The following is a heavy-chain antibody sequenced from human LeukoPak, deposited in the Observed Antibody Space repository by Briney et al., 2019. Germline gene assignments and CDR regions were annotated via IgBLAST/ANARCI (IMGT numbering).Heavy chain of an antibody. CDR1: GDSISSYY. V-gene: IGHV4-4*07. CDR2: IYTSGST. CDR3: ARAWGDGYNFAYYYYMDV. Sequence: PSETLSLTCTVSGDSISSYYWSWIRQPAGKGLEWIGRIYTSGSTNYNPSLKSRVTMSVDTSKNQFSLKLSSVTAADTAVYYCARAWGDGYNFAYYYYMDVWGKGTTVTVSS. D-gene: IGHD5-24*01. J-gene: IGHJ6*03.